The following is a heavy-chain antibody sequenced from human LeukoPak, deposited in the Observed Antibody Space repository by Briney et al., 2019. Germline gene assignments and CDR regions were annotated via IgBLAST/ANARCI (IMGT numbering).Heavy chain of an antibody. CDR1: GGSISSSSYY. V-gene: IGHV4-39*07. Sequence: SETLSLTCTVSGGSISSSSYYWGWIRQPPGKGLEWIGSIYYSGSTYYNPSLKSRVTISVDTSKNQFSLKLSSVTAADTAVYYCARVIGSSSWYVLWFDPWGQGTLVTVSS. CDR2: IYYSGST. D-gene: IGHD6-13*01. J-gene: IGHJ5*02. CDR3: ARVIGSSSWYVLWFDP.